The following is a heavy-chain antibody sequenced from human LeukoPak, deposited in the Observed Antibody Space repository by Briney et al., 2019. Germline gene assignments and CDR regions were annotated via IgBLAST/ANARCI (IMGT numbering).Heavy chain of an antibody. CDR3: TRDRGAYNLYDY. CDR2: IRSKAYGETA. J-gene: IGHJ4*02. D-gene: IGHD1-1*01. Sequence: GGSLRLSCAASGFSFSDAWMNWVRQAPGKGLEWVGFIRSKAYGETADYAASVKGRFTISRDDSKAIAYLQMNSLKTEDTAVYHCTRDRGAYNLYDYWGQGTLVTVSS. V-gene: IGHV3-49*04. CDR1: GFSFSDAW.